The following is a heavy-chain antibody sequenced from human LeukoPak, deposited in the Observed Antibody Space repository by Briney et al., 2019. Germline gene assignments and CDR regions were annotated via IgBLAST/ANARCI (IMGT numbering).Heavy chain of an antibody. CDR1: GGSIVSTDYY. CDR2: IYYSGHS. V-gene: IGHV4-39*01. J-gene: IGHJ6*02. D-gene: IGHD3-9*01. Sequence: RPSETLSLTCTVSGGSIVSTDYYWGWIRQPPGKGLQWIGSIYYSGHSYSNLSLKSRVTISVEMSKNQFSLKLSSVTAADTALYYCARQRNYDILTGYRRGYGMDVWGQGTTVTVSS. CDR3: ARQRNYDILTGYRRGYGMDV.